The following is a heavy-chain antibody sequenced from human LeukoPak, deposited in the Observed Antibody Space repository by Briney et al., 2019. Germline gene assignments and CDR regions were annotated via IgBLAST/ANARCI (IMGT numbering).Heavy chain of an antibody. J-gene: IGHJ4*02. CDR1: GFTFSSYA. V-gene: IGHV3-23*01. Sequence: GGSLRLSCAASGFTFSSYAMSWVRRAPGKGLEWVSAISGSGGSTYYADSVKGRFTISRDNSKNTLYLQMNSLRAEDTAVYYCAKDTKERVVPAAISFDYWGQGTLVTVSS. CDR2: ISGSGGST. CDR3: AKDTKERVVPAAISFDY. D-gene: IGHD2-2*02.